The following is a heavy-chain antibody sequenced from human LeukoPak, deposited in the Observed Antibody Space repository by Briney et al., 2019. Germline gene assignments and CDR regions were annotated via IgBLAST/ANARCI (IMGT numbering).Heavy chain of an antibody. J-gene: IGHJ6*02. CDR1: GGSFSSYY. D-gene: IGHD5-18*01. V-gene: IGHV4-59*08. Sequence: SETLSLTCAVYGGSFSSYYWSWIRQPPGKGLEWIGYIYYSGSTNYNPSLKSRVTISVDTSKNQFSLKLSSVTAADTAVYYCARADTTMVTRGLDVWGQGATVTVSS. CDR3: ARADTTMVTRGLDV. CDR2: IYYSGST.